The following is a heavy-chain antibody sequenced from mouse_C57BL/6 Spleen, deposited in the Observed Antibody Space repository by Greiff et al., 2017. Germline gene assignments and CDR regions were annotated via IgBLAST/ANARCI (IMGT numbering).Heavy chain of an antibody. CDR3: ARGWDRRPDY. CDR1: GYAFTNYL. J-gene: IGHJ2*01. Sequence: VQLQQSGAELVRPGTSVKVSCKASGYAFTNYLIEWVKQRPGQGLEWIGVINPGRGGTNYNEKFKGKATLTADKSSSTAYIQLSCLTSEDSAVXFCARGWDRRPDYWGQGTTVTVSA. D-gene: IGHD4-1*01. V-gene: IGHV1-54*01. CDR2: INPGRGGT.